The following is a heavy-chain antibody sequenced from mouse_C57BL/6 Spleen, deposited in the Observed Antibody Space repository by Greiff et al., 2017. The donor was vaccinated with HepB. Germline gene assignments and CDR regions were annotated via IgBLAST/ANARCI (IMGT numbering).Heavy chain of an antibody. CDR1: GYSITSDY. Sequence: VQLKESGPGLAKPSQTLSLTCSATGYSITSDYWNWIRQFPGNKLEYMGYISYSGSTYYNPSLKSRISITLDTAKNQYYLQFNSVTTEDTATYYCASHGSSLYFDVWGTGTTVTVSS. CDR2: ISYSGST. CDR3: ASHGSSLYFDV. V-gene: IGHV3-8*01. J-gene: IGHJ1*03. D-gene: IGHD1-1*01.